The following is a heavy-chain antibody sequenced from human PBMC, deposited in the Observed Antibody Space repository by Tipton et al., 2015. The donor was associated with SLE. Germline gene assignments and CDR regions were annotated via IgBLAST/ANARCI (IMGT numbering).Heavy chain of an antibody. J-gene: IGHJ4*02. CDR1: GGTFSSYA. CDR3: ARQTPTLRLGDPTPIGY. Sequence: QVQLVQSGAEVKKPGSSVKVSCKASGGTFSSYAISWVRQAPGQGLEWMGGIIPIFGTANYAQKFQDRVTITADESTSTAYMELSSLTSEDTAVYYCARQTPTLRLGDPTPIGYWGQGTLVTVSS. D-gene: IGHD3-16*01. CDR2: IIPIFGTA. V-gene: IGHV1-69*01.